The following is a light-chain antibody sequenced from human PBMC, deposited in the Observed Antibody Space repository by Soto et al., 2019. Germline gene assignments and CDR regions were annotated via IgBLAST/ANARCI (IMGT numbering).Light chain of an antibody. CDR1: HSVNHNY. V-gene: IGKV3-20*01. Sequence: RARLSCRSSHSVNHNYFAWYRQKPGQAHRLRISDASSRATGTPGRFSGSGSGTDFTRTISRLEPEDFAVYESPKYGNTPRTSGQVANV. CDR2: DAS. J-gene: IGKJ1*01. CDR3: PKYGNTPRT.